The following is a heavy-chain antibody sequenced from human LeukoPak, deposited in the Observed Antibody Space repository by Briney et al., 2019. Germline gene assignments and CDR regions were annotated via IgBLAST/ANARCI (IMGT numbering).Heavy chain of an antibody. D-gene: IGHD3-10*01. CDR3: ARRHYYGSGSYPY. V-gene: IGHV5-10-1*01. J-gene: IGHJ4*02. CDR2: IDPSDSYT. Sequence: PGEALRISCKGSGYNFTSYWISWVRPLPGKGREWMGRIDPSDSYTNYSPSFQGHVTISADKSISTAYLQWSSLKASDTAMYYCARRHYYGSGSYPYWGQGTLVTVSS. CDR1: GYNFTSYW.